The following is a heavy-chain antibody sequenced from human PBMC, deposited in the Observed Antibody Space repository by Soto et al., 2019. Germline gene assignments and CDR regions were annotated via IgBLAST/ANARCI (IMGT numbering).Heavy chain of an antibody. CDR3: ARDPGRAAAGSYYYYYGMDV. J-gene: IGHJ6*02. Sequence: GGSLRLSCAASRFTFSSYAMHWVRQAPGKGLEWVAVISYDGSNKYYADSVKGRFTISRDNSKNTLYLQMNSLRAEDTAVYYCARDPGRAAAGSYYYYYGMDVWGQGTTVTVSS. CDR1: RFTFSSYA. CDR2: ISYDGSNK. V-gene: IGHV3-30*04. D-gene: IGHD6-13*01.